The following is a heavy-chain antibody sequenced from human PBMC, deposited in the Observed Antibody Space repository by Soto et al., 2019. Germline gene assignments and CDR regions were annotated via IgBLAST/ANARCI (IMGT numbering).Heavy chain of an antibody. Sequence: GGSLRLSCAASGFTFSSYGMHWVRQAPGKGLEWVAVIWYDGSNKYYADSVKGRFTISRDNSKNTLYLQMNSLRAEDTAVYYCARDPSRTYYYGSGTAFDIWGQGTMVTVSS. J-gene: IGHJ3*02. D-gene: IGHD3-10*01. CDR3: ARDPSRTYYYGSGTAFDI. CDR1: GFTFSSYG. CDR2: IWYDGSNK. V-gene: IGHV3-33*01.